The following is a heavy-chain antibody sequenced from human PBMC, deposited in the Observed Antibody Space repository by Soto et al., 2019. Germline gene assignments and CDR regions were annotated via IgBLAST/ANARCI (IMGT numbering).Heavy chain of an antibody. CDR1: GGSISSGGSY. CDR3: ESAPETPPIFGVVRPYFFDF. J-gene: IGHJ4*02. Sequence: QVQLQESGPGLVKSSQTLSLTCTVSGGSISSGGSYWSWIRQRPGKGLEWIGYIFYSDSFYYTPSLRGRGVILADPSKNQFTLKLSSVTDADTAVYYCESAPETPPIFGVVRPYFFDFWGQGTLVTVSS. D-gene: IGHD3-3*01. V-gene: IGHV4-31*03. CDR2: IFYSDSF.